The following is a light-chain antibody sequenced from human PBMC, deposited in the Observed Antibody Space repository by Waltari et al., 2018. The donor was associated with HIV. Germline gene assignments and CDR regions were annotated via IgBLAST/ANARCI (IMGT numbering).Light chain of an antibody. CDR2: SNN. J-gene: IGLJ1*01. V-gene: IGLV1-44*01. CDR3: ASWDDSLNGYV. Sequence: QSVLTQPPSASGTPGQGVTISCSGSSSNIGNNPETCFQHLPGTAPKLLIDSNNQRPSGVPDRFSGSKSGTSASLAISGLQSEDEADYYCASWDDSLNGYVFGTGTKVTVL. CDR1: SSNIGNNP.